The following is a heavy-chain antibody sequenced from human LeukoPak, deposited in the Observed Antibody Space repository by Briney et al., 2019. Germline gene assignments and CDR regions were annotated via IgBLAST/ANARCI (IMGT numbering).Heavy chain of an antibody. CDR1: GFTFSSYA. CDR3: ALGVLTAAGANFDY. V-gene: IGHV3-23*01. CDR2: ISGSGGST. Sequence: GGSLRLSCAASGFTFSSYAMSWVRQAPGKGLEWVSAISGSGGSTYYADSVKGRLTFSRDNSKNTLYLQMNSLRAEDTAVYYCALGVLTAAGANFDYWGQGTLVTVSS. D-gene: IGHD4/OR15-4a*01. J-gene: IGHJ4*02.